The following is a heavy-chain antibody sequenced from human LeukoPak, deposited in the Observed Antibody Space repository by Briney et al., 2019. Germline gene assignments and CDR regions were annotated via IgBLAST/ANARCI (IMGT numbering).Heavy chain of an antibody. V-gene: IGHV4-39*07. CDR1: GGSISSSSYY. J-gene: IGHJ4*02. CDR3: ARASYSYDINGWVPFDY. D-gene: IGHD3-22*01. Sequence: SETLSLTCTVSGGSISSSSYYWGWIRQPPGKGLEWIGSIYYSGSTYYNPSLKSRVTISVDTSKNQFSPKLSSVTAADTAVYYCARASYSYDINGWVPFDYWGQGTLVTVSS. CDR2: IYYSGST.